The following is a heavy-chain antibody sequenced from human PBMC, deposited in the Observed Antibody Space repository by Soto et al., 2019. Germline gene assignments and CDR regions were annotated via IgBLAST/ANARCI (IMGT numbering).Heavy chain of an antibody. J-gene: IGHJ4*02. Sequence: SMRVSCAASGLSFTRYATSWVRKAPGKGLEWVSAISGSGGSTYYADSVKGRFTISRDNSKNTLYLQMNSLRAEDTAVYYCAKDFSSSWYRYFDYWGQGTLVTVSS. CDR2: ISGSGGST. D-gene: IGHD6-13*01. V-gene: IGHV3-23*01. CDR1: GLSFTRYA. CDR3: AKDFSSSWYRYFDY.